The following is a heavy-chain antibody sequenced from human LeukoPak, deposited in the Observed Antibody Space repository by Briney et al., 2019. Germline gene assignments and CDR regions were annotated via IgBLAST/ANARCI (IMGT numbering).Heavy chain of an antibody. J-gene: IGHJ6*02. CDR3: AKSRLPPFEWDSTMDV. Sequence: GRSLRLSCAVSGFTFSSYGMHWVRQAPGKGLEWVAVISNDGSKKYYADSVKGRFTISRDNSKNTLYLQMNSPTAEDTAVYYCAKSRLPPFEWDSTMDVWGQGTTVTVSS. CDR2: ISNDGSKK. D-gene: IGHD1-26*01. CDR1: GFTFSSYG. V-gene: IGHV3-30*18.